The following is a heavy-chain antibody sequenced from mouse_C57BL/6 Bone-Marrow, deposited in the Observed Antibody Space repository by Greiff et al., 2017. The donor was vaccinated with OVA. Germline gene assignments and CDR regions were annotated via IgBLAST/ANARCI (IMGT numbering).Heavy chain of an antibody. D-gene: IGHD1-1*02. V-gene: IGHV1-81*01. CDR3: ARHWWYYFDY. CDR1: GYTFTSYG. CDR2: IYPRSGNT. Sequence: VQLQQSGAELVKPGASVKMSCKASGYTFTSYGISWVKQRTGQGLEWIGEIYPRSGNTYYNEKFKGKATLTADKSSSTAYMELRSLTSEDSAVYFCARHWWYYFDYWGQGTTLTVSS. J-gene: IGHJ2*01.